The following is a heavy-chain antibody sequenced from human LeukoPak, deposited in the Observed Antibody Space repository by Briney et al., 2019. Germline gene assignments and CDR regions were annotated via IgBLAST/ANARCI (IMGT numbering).Heavy chain of an antibody. J-gene: IGHJ4*02. CDR1: GSLFSNYW. D-gene: IGHD3-9*01. CDR2: ILPGNSDT. Sequence: TPGGSLQISCQGSGSLFSNYWIGGVRQLRGKGLEWVGIILPGNSDTRYSPSFQGQVTMSADKSISTAYLQWSSLKAADTAMYYCARQYYDILTDPNYFDSWGQGTLVTVSS. V-gene: IGHV5-51*01. CDR3: ARQYYDILTDPNYFDS.